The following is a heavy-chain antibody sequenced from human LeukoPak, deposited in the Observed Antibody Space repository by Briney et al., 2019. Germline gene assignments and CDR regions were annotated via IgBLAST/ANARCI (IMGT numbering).Heavy chain of an antibody. D-gene: IGHD6-13*01. V-gene: IGHV3-20*04. CDR3: ARNTGTTWYGYYFGS. J-gene: IGHJ4*02. CDR1: GFTFDDYG. Sequence: GGSLRLSCAASGFTFDDYGMSWVPQAPPKGLEWVSGINWNGDSTGYVESVKGRFTISRDNAKNSLYLQMNSLRAEDTAFYYCARNTGTTWYGYYFGSWGQGTLVTVSS. CDR2: INWNGDST.